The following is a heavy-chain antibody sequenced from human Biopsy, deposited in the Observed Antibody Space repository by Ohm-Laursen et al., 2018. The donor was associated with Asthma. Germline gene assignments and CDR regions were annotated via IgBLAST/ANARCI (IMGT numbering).Heavy chain of an antibody. CDR3: AKDTEGRYDFWSGLSYNYYGMDV. Sequence: SLRLSCAAAGFTFSSYGMYWVRQAPGKGLEWVAVISYDGSNKYYADSVKGRFTISRDNSKNTLYLQMNSLRAEDTAVYYCAKDTEGRYDFWSGLSYNYYGMDVWGQGTTVTVSS. CDR2: ISYDGSNK. D-gene: IGHD3-3*01. CDR1: GFTFSSYG. V-gene: IGHV3-30*18. J-gene: IGHJ6*02.